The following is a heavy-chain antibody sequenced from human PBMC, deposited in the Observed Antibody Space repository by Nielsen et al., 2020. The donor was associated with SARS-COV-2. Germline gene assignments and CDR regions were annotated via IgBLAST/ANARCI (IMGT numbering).Heavy chain of an antibody. D-gene: IGHD3-3*01. CDR2: IGTSGT. CDR1: GFTFGSYA. J-gene: IGHJ6*02. V-gene: IGHV3-23*01. CDR3: AKDQRITIFGVAPHRYYGMDV. Sequence: GESLKISCEVSGFTFGSYAMSWVRQAPGKGLEWVSVIGTSGTKYADSVKGRFTISRDNSKNTLYLHMNSLRAEDTAVYYCAKDQRITIFGVAPHRYYGMDVWGQGTTVTVSS.